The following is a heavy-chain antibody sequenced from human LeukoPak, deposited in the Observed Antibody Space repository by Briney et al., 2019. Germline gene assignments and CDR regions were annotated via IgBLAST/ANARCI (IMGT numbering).Heavy chain of an antibody. D-gene: IGHD3-10*01. Sequence: SETLSLTCAVYGGSFSGYYWSWIRQPPGNGLEWIGEINHSGSTNYNPSLKSRVTISVDTSKNQFSLKLSSVTAADTAVYYCARTMVRGVKPFDYWGQGTLVTVSS. CDR2: INHSGST. V-gene: IGHV4-34*01. CDR3: ARTMVRGVKPFDY. J-gene: IGHJ4*02. CDR1: GGSFSGYY.